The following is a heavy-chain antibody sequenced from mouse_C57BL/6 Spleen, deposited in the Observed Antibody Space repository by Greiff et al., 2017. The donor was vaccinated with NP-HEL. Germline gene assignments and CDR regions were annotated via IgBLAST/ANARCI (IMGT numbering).Heavy chain of an antibody. D-gene: IGHD1-1*01. CDR1: GYTFTDYA. CDR3: ARWVITTVVANHWYFDV. J-gene: IGHJ1*03. V-gene: IGHV1-67*01. Sequence: QVQLQQSGPELVRPGVSVKISCKGSGYTFTDYAMHWVKQSHAKSLEWIGVISTYYGDASYNQKFKDKATMTVDKSSSTAYMELARLTSEDSAVYYCARWVITTVVANHWYFDVWGTGTTVTVSS. CDR2: ISTYYGDA.